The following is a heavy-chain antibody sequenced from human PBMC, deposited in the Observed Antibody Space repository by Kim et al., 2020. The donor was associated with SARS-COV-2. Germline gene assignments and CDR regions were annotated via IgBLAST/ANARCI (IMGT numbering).Heavy chain of an antibody. CDR2: ISYDGSNK. CDR3: ARPWGYCSSTSCLYFDY. J-gene: IGHJ4*02. Sequence: GGSLRLSCAASGFTFSSYGMHWVRQAPGKGLEWVAVISYDGSNKYYADSVKGRFTISRDNSKNTLYLQMNSLRAEDTAVYYCARPWGYCSSTSCLYFDYWGQGTLVTVSS. CDR1: GFTFSSYG. V-gene: IGHV3-30*03. D-gene: IGHD2-2*01.